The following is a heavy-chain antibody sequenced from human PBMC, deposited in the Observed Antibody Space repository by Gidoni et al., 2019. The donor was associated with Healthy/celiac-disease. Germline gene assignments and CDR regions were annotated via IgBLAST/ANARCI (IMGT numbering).Heavy chain of an antibody. J-gene: IGHJ6*02. D-gene: IGHD3-3*01. CDR1: GGSFSGYY. V-gene: IGHV4-34*01. CDR3: ARGPNYDFWSGYYTVYYGMDV. CDR2: INHSGST. Sequence: QVQLQQWGAGLLKPSETLSLTCAVYGGSFSGYYWSWIRQPPGKGLEWIGEINHSGSTNYKPSLKSRVTISVDTSKNQFSLKLSSVTAADTAVYYCARGPNYDFWSGYYTVYYGMDVWGQGTTVTVSS.